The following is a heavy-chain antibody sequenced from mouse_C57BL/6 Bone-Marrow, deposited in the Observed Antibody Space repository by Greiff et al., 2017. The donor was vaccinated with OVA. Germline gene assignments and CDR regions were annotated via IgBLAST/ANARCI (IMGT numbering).Heavy chain of an antibody. CDR1: GFTFSDYG. V-gene: IGHV5-15*01. CDR3: ARHGGSSYWYFDV. J-gene: IGHJ1*03. D-gene: IGHD1-1*02. Sequence: EVQGVESRGGLVQPGGSLKLSCAASGFTFSDYGMAWVRQAPRKGPEWVAFISNFAYSIYYADTVTGRFTISRENAKKTLYLEMSSLRSEDTAMYYGARHGGSSYWYFDVWGTGTTVTVSS. CDR2: ISNFAYSI.